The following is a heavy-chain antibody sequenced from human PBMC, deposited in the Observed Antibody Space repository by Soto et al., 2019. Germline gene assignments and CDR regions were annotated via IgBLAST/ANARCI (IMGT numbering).Heavy chain of an antibody. CDR2: INPYNGNR. Sequence: QVQLVQSGAELRKPGASVKVSCQTFGYSFSYYGVNWVRQAPGQGLEWMGWINPYNGNRNYAQKFEDRVTMPAAASTTTLYLELRSLKSDDTAIYYCARDRLRGFDSSGFYSWGQGTLVTVSS. V-gene: IGHV1-18*04. CDR1: GYSFSYYG. D-gene: IGHD3-22*01. CDR3: ARDRLRGFDSSGFYS. J-gene: IGHJ4*02.